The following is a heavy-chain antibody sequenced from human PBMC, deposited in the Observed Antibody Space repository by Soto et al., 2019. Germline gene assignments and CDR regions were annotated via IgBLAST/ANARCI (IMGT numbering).Heavy chain of an antibody. CDR1: GFTFGDYG. V-gene: IGHV3-9*01. J-gene: IGHJ3*02. CDR2: ISWNGGSI. CDR3: AKDMAGTTGAFDI. D-gene: IGHD1-1*01. Sequence: GGSLRLSCEASGFTFGDYGMHWVRQAPWKGLEWVSGISWNGGSIGYADSVKGRFTISRDNAKNSLYLQMNSLRAEDTALYYCAKDMAGTTGAFDIWGKGTMVTVSS.